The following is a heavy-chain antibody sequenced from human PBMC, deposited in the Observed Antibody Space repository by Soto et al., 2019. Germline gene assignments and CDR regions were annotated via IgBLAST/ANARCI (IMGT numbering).Heavy chain of an antibody. J-gene: IGHJ4*02. Sequence: QVQLVESGGDVVQPGTSLRLSCAASGFTFSTNVLHWVRQAPGKGLEWVAVMSPSGAEKYYTDSVKGRFTISRDNSKNTQYLEMNSLTSEDTAAYYCARDNIPGPPDYFDYWGQGTLVTVSS. CDR2: MSPSGAEK. CDR3: ARDNIPGPPDYFDY. CDR1: GFTFSTNV. V-gene: IGHV3-30-3*01.